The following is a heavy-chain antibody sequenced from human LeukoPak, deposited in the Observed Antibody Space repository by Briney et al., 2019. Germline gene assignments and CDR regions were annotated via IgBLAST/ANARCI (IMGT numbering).Heavy chain of an antibody. D-gene: IGHD3-22*01. V-gene: IGHV4-34*01. CDR2: INHSGST. CDR3: ARANYYDSTGYLPVVYPSDF. J-gene: IGHJ4*02. Sequence: TSETLSLTCVVYGESFRGYYWSWIRQSPGKGLEWIGEINHSGSTNYNPSLKSRVIISMDTSKNQFSLKLSSVTAADTAVYYCARANYYDSTGYLPVVYPSDFWGQGTLVTVSS. CDR1: GESFRGYY.